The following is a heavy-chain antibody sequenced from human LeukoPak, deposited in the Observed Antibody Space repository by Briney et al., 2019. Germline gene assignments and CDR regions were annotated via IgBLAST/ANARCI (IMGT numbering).Heavy chain of an antibody. J-gene: IGHJ4*02. D-gene: IGHD3-10*01. CDR3: AKRGVVIRVFLVGFHKEAYYFDS. CDR1: GITLSNYG. Sequence: GASLRLSCAVSGITLSNYGMSWVRQPPGKGREWVAGLSGSGGGTNYADSVQARFTISRDNPKNTVYLQMNSLRAEDTSVYFCAKRGVVIRVFLVGFHKEAYYFDSWGQGALVTVSS. V-gene: IGHV3-23*01. CDR2: LSGSGGGT.